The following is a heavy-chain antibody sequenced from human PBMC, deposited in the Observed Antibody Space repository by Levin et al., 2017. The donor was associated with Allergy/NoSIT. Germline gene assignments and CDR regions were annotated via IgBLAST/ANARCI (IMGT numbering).Heavy chain of an antibody. J-gene: IGHJ6*02. V-gene: IGHV2-70*11. Sequence: SGPTLVKPTQTLTLTCTFSGFSLSTSGMCVSWIRQPPGKALEWLARIDWDDDKYYSTSLKTRLTISKDTSKNQVVLTMTNMDPVDTATYYCAREVVVAATRPSSYYDYGMDVWGQGTTVTVSS. D-gene: IGHD2-15*01. CDR3: AREVVVAATRPSSYYDYGMDV. CDR2: IDWDDDK. CDR1: GFSLSTSGMC.